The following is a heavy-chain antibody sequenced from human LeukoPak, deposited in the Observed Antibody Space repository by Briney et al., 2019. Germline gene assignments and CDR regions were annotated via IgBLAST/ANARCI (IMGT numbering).Heavy chain of an antibody. J-gene: IGHJ6*03. CDR3: ANGPDSAYYYMDV. CDR2: ISGSGDST. D-gene: IGHD2-21*02. Sequence: GGSLRLSCAAFGFTFSNAWMSWVRQAPGKGLEWVSVISGSGDSTYYADSVKGRFTISRDNSKNTLYLQMNSLRAEDTAVYYCANGPDSAYYYMDVWGKGTTVTVSS. CDR1: GFTFSNAW. V-gene: IGHV3-23*01.